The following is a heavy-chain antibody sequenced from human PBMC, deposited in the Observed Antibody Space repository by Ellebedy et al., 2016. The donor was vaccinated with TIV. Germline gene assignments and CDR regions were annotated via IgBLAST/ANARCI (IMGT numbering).Heavy chain of an antibody. J-gene: IGHJ4*02. CDR3: VRDLREYDW. CDR2: ITEDGDTP. V-gene: IGHV3-74*01. Sequence: ESLKISCEASGFIFSNYYMQLVHQPPGKGQERVARITEDGDTPFYADSVRGRFIISGDNTKNTVFLQMNILRAEDTAHYYCVRDLREYDWWGQGALVTVSS. CDR1: GFIFSNYY. D-gene: IGHD2/OR15-2a*01.